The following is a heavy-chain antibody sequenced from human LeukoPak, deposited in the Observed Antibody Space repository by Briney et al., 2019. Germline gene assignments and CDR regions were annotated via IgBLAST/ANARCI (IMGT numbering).Heavy chain of an antibody. J-gene: IGHJ4*02. Sequence: ASVKVSCKASGYTFTGYYMHWVRQAPGQGLEWMGWINPNSGGTNHAQKFQGRVTMTRDTSISTAYMELSRLRSDDTAVYYCARDGLGSSGGSGYWGQGTLVTVSS. V-gene: IGHV1-2*02. D-gene: IGHD6-19*01. CDR3: ARDGLGSSGGSGY. CDR2: INPNSGGT. CDR1: GYTFTGYY.